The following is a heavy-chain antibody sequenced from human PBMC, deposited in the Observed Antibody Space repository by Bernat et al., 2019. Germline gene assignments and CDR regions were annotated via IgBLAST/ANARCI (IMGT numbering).Heavy chain of an antibody. D-gene: IGHD1-14*01. V-gene: IGHV3-33*01. Sequence: QVQLVESGGGVVQPGRSLRLSCAASGFTFSSYGMHWVRQAPGKGLEWVAVIWYDGSNKYYADSVKGRFTISRDNSKNTLYLQMNSLRAEDTAVYYCAREWTPRAVWPLYWGQGTLVTFSS. CDR2: IWYDGSNK. J-gene: IGHJ4*02. CDR1: GFTFSSYG. CDR3: AREWTPRAVWPLY.